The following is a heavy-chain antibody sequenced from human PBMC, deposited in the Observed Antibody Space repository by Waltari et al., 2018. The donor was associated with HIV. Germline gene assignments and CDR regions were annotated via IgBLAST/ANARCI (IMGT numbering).Heavy chain of an antibody. V-gene: IGHV3-48*02. D-gene: IGHD1-26*01. CDR3: ARDPRNIVGDHFDY. J-gene: IGHJ4*02. Sequence: EVQLVESGGGLVQPGGSLRLSCAASGFSFRSHSMNWVRQAPGKGLEWVSYISSSSSTIYYADSVKGRFTISRDNAQNSLYLQMNSLRDEDTAVYYCARDPRNIVGDHFDYWGQGTLVTVSS. CDR1: GFSFRSHS. CDR2: ISSSSSTI.